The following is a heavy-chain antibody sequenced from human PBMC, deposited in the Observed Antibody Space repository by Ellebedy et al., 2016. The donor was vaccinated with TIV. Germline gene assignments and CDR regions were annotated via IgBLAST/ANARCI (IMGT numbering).Heavy chain of an antibody. V-gene: IGHV3-66*02. CDR3: ARGSRDQYAAPFDM. CDR1: GFTVSSNF. CDR2: MYSSGTT. J-gene: IGHJ3*02. Sequence: GESLKNSCAASGFTVSSNFMSWVRQAPGKGLEWISVMYSSGTTYYADSVKGRFTISRDNSKNTLSLQVSSLRAEDKAVYYCARGSRDQYAAPFDMWGQGTMVSVSS. D-gene: IGHD2-15*01.